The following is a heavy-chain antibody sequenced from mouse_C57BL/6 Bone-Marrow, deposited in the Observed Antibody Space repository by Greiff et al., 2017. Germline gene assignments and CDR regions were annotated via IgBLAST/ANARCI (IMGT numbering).Heavy chain of an antibody. CDR1: GYTFTSYG. CDR3: AREGLYYYGSSYFYYFDY. J-gene: IGHJ2*01. V-gene: IGHV1-81*01. Sequence: VKLMESGAELARPGASVKLSCKASGYTFTSYGISWVKQRTGQGLEWIGEIYPRSGNTYYNEKFKGKATLTADKSSSTAYMELRSLTSEDSAVYFCAREGLYYYGSSYFYYFDYWGQGTTLTVSS. CDR2: IYPRSGNT. D-gene: IGHD1-1*01.